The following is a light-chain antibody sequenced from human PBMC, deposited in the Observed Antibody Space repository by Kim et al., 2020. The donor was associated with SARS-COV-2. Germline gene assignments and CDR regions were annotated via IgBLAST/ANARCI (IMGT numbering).Light chain of an antibody. V-gene: IGLV1-47*01. CDR2: RDD. Sequence: GLRVTISCSGSSSNIESNCLYWYQHLPGTAPKLLIYRDDQRPSGVPDRFSGSKSGTSASLAISGLRSEDEADYYCATWDDSLSGWVFGGGTQLAVL. J-gene: IGLJ3*02. CDR1: SSNIESNC. CDR3: ATWDDSLSGWV.